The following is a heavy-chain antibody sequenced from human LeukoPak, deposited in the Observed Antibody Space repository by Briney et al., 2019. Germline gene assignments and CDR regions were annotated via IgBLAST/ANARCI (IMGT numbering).Heavy chain of an antibody. CDR2: FDPEDGET. Sequence: ASVKVSCKVSGYTVTELSMHWVRQAPGKGLEWMGGFDPEDGETIYAQKFQGRVTMTEDTSTDTAYMELSSLRSEDTAVYYCATRSYYYDSSGYYYFDYWGQGTLVTVSS. V-gene: IGHV1-24*01. CDR3: ATRSYYYDSSGYYYFDY. D-gene: IGHD3-22*01. J-gene: IGHJ4*02. CDR1: GYTVTELS.